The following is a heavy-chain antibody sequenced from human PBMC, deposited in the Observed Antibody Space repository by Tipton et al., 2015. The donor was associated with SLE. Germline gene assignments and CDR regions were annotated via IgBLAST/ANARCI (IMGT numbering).Heavy chain of an antibody. V-gene: IGHV3-30*02. CDR1: GFTFSSYG. CDR2: IRYDASNK. CDR3: ARGQTIAAAGDDAFDI. J-gene: IGHJ3*02. D-gene: IGHD6-13*01. Sequence: SLRLSCAASGFTFSSYGMHWVRQAPGKGLEWVAFIRYDASNKYYADSVKGRFTISRDNAKNTLYLQMNSLRAEDTAVYYCARGQTIAAAGDDAFDIWGQGTMVTVSS.